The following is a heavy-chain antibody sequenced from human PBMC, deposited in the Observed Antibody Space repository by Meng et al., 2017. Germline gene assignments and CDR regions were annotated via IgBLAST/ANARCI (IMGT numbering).Heavy chain of an antibody. CDR1: GFNFINAY. J-gene: IGHJ4*02. V-gene: IGHV3-66*02. D-gene: IGHD5-24*01. Sequence: GESLKISCEGSGFNFINAYMTWVRQVPGKGLEWVSVIYSGGSTYYADSVKGRFTISRDNSKNTLCLQMNSLRAEDTAVYYCARESRDGYNSYWGQGTLVTVSS. CDR2: IYSGGST. CDR3: ARESRDGYNSY.